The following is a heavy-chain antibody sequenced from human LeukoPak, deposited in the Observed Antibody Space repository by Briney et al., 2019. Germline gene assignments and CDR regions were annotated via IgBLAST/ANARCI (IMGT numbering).Heavy chain of an antibody. J-gene: IGHJ4*02. Sequence: WASVKVSCKASGGTFSSYAISWVRQAPGQGLEWMGGIIPIFGTANYAQKFQGRVTITADESTSTAYMELSSLRSEDTAVYYCARDHRPLDYGGYLYWGQGTLVTVSS. V-gene: IGHV1-69*13. D-gene: IGHD4/OR15-4a*01. CDR2: IIPIFGTA. CDR1: GGTFSSYA. CDR3: ARDHRPLDYGGYLY.